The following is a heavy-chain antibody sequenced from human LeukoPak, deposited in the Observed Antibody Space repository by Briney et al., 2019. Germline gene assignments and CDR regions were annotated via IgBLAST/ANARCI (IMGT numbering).Heavy chain of an antibody. Sequence: GGSLRLSCAASGFTFSGYSMNWVRQAPGKGLEWVSSISSSSSYVYYADSVKGRFTISRDNAKNSLYLQMNSLRAEDTAVYYCARGVVRYFDYWGQGALVTVSS. CDR1: GFTFSGYS. CDR3: ARGVVRYFDY. CDR2: ISSSSSYV. V-gene: IGHV3-21*01. D-gene: IGHD3-9*01. J-gene: IGHJ4*02.